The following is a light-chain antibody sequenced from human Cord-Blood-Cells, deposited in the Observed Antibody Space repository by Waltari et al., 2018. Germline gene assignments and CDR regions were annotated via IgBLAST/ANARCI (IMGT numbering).Light chain of an antibody. Sequence: IQLTQSPSSLSASVGDRVTITCRASQGISSYLAWYQQEPGKAPKLLIYAASTLQSGVPTRFSGSGSGTEITLIISSLQPEDFATYYCQQLNSYPESFGQGTRLEIK. CDR1: QGISSY. CDR2: AAS. CDR3: QQLNSYPES. J-gene: IGKJ5*01. V-gene: IGKV1-9*01.